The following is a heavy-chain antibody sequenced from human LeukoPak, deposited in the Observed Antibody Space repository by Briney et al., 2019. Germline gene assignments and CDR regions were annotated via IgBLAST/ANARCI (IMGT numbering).Heavy chain of an antibody. J-gene: IGHJ4*02. CDR3: AKDRGYCSGGSCYQVLDY. D-gene: IGHD2-15*01. V-gene: IGHV3-30*18. Sequence: GRSVSLSCAASGFTFCSIGMHWVRQAPGMGLEWMVVISYDGSNKDYADSVKVRFTIARDNSKNTLYPQMNSLRAEDTAVYYCAKDRGYCSGGSCYQVLDYWGQGTLVTVSS. CDR1: GFTFCSIG. CDR2: ISYDGSNK.